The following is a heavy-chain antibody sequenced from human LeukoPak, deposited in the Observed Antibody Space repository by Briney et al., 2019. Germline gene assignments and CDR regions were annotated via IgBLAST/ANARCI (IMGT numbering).Heavy chain of an antibody. D-gene: IGHD4-23*01. CDR3: ATCWVVKGDFDY. Sequence: VASVKVSCKASGYTFTNNHISWVRQAPGQGLEWMGRINPSDGSTFYAQKFQGRFVMTSDTSTSTVYMELTSLRSEDTAVYYCATCWVVKGDFDYWGQGTLVTVSS. CDR2: INPSDGST. CDR1: GYTFTNNH. J-gene: IGHJ4*02. V-gene: IGHV1-46*01.